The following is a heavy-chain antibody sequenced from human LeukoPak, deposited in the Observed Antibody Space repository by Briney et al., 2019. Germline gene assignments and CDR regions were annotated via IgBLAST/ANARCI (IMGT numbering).Heavy chain of an antibody. J-gene: IGHJ6*03. CDR1: GYTFSSYA. D-gene: IGHD3-3*01. CDR3: ARSAFSKVFGVLYYYYMDV. Sequence: SVKVSCKASGYTFSSYAISWVRQAPGQGLEWMGGIIPIFGTANYAQKFQGRVTIATDESTSTAYMELSSLRSEDTAVYYCARSAFSKVFGVLYYYYMDVWGKGTTVTVSS. V-gene: IGHV1-69*05. CDR2: IIPIFGTA.